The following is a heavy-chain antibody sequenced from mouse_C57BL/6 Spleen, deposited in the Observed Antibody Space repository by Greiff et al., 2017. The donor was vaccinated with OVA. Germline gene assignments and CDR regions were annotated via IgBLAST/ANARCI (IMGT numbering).Heavy chain of an antibody. CDR3: ARTLHSSGYLYH. D-gene: IGHD3-2*02. CDR2: IHPNSGST. CDR1: GYTFTSYW. J-gene: IGHJ2*01. Sequence: QVQLQQPGAELVKPGASVKLSCKASGYTFTSYWMHWVKQRPGQGLEWIGMIHPNSGSTNYNEKFKSKATLTVDKSSSTAYMQLSSLTSEDSAVYYCARTLHSSGYLYHWGQGTTLTVSS. V-gene: IGHV1-64*01.